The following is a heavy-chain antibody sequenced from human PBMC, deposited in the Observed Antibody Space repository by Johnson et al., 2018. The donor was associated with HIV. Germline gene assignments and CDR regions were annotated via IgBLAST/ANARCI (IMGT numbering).Heavy chain of an antibody. D-gene: IGHD3-22*01. CDR2: INSDGSST. V-gene: IGHV3-74*02. CDR1: GFTVSSNY. Sequence: VQLVESGGGLVQPGGSLRLSCAASGFTVSSNYMSWVRQAPGKGLEWVSRINSDGSSTNYADSVKGRFTISRDNAENTLYLQMNSLRAEDTAVYYCARRFYDSSGAGFDIWGQGTMVTVSS. J-gene: IGHJ3*02. CDR3: ARRFYDSSGAGFDI.